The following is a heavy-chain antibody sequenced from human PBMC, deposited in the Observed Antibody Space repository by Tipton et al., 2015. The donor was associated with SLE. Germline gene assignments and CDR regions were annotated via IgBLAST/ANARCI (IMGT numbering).Heavy chain of an antibody. J-gene: IGHJ6*02. CDR1: GGSINDNNW. CDR2: IFHSEST. Sequence: QLVQSGPEVKPSGTLSLTCAVSGGSINDNNWWSWVRQSPGKGLEWIGEIFHSESTNYNPSLKSRVTISLDKSKNQFSLKLTSVPAADTAVYYCVRELAYYGMDVWGQGTTVTVSS. V-gene: IGHV4-4*02. CDR3: VRELAYYGMDV.